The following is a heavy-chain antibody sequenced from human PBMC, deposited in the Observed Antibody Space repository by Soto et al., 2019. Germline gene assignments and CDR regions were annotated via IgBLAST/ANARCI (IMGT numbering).Heavy chain of an antibody. J-gene: IGHJ1*01. Sequence: QLQLQESGPGLVKPSETLSLTCSVSGGSISISSYYWGWVRQPPGKGLEWIASMYYSGGTYYNPSLKRRATISVGKSKNQFSLKLTSATAADTAVYYCARLDRFLEYFNHWGQGTLVTVSS. V-gene: IGHV4-39*01. CDR1: GGSISISSYY. CDR3: ARLDRFLEYFNH. D-gene: IGHD3-3*01. CDR2: MYYSGGT.